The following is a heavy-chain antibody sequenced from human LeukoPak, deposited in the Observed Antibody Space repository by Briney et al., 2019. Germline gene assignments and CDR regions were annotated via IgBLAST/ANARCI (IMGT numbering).Heavy chain of an antibody. J-gene: IGHJ4*02. Sequence: ASVNVSCKASGYTFTSYAMHWVRQAPGQRLEWMGWINAGNGNTKYSQKFQGRVTITRDTSASTAYMELSSLRSEDTAVYYCARNMAGTKSFDYWGQGTLVTVSS. CDR3: ARNMAGTKSFDY. V-gene: IGHV1-3*01. D-gene: IGHD6-19*01. CDR1: GYTFTSYA. CDR2: INAGNGNT.